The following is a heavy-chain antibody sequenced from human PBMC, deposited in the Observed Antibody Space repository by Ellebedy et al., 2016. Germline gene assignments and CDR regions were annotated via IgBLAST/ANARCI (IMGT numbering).Heavy chain of an antibody. CDR2: INPNSGGT. J-gene: IGHJ5*02. D-gene: IGHD3-16*01. CDR1: GYTFTDYY. V-gene: IGHV1-2*04. Sequence: ASVKVSCKASGYTFTDYYMHWVRQAPGQGLEWMGWINPNSGGTNYAQKFQGWVTMTRDTSISTAYMELSRLRSDDTAVYYCARDLGDPVTHSRSNWFDPWGQGTLVTVSS. CDR3: ARDLGDPVTHSRSNWFDP.